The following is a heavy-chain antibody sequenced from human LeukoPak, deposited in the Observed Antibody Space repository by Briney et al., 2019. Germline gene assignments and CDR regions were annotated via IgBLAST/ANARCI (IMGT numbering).Heavy chain of an antibody. Sequence: GASVKVSCKASGGTFDNYSVSWVREAPGLGLEWIGRIIPMLGKTNSAQKFQDRVTITADTSTGTAYMELTNLRSDDTAVYFCARGLFGGFAAAPFDHWGQGTLVTVS. CDR2: IIPMLGKT. D-gene: IGHD2-2*01. J-gene: IGHJ4*02. CDR1: GGTFDNYS. CDR3: ARGLFGGFAAAPFDH. V-gene: IGHV1-69*04.